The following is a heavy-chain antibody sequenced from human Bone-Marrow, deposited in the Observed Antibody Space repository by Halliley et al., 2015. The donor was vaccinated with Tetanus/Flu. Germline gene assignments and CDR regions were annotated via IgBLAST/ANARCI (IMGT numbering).Heavy chain of an antibody. CDR1: GYTFTTYW. D-gene: IGHD6-13*01. CDR3: ARLIVMAAGGYHFDF. Sequence: EVQLVQSGAEVKKPGESLKISCKGSGYTFTTYWIGWVRQMPGKGLEWMGIIYPGDFDTRYSPSFQGQVTISADKSISTAFLQWSSLKASDTAIYYCARLIVMAAGGYHFDFWGQGTLVTVSS. V-gene: IGHV5-51*01. J-gene: IGHJ4*02. CDR2: IYPGDFDT.